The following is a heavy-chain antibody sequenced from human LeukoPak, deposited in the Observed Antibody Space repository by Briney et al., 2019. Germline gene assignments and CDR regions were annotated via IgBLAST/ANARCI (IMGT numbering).Heavy chain of an antibody. J-gene: IGHJ5*02. CDR2: IYYSGST. V-gene: IGHV4-59*01. D-gene: IGHD1-7*01. CDR3: ARENWNYGTWFDP. CDR1: GGSISSYY. Sequence: SETLSLTCTVSGGSISSYYWSWIRQPPGKGLEWIGYIYYSGSTNYSPSLKSRVTISVDTSKNQFSLKLSSVTAADTAVYYCARENWNYGTWFDPWGQGTLVTVSS.